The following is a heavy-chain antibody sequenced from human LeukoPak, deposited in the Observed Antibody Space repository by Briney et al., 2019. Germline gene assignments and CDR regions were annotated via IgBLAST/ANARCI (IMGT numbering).Heavy chain of an antibody. Sequence: PSETLSLTCAVYGGSFSGYYWSWIRQPPGKGLEWIGEINHSGSTNYNPSLKSRVTISVDTSKNQFSLKLSSVTAADTAVYYCARPLGDYGRRYTPGASYGMDVWGQGTTVTVSS. D-gene: IGHD4-17*01. V-gene: IGHV4-34*01. CDR2: INHSGST. CDR1: GGSFSGYY. J-gene: IGHJ6*02. CDR3: ARPLGDYGRRYTPGASYGMDV.